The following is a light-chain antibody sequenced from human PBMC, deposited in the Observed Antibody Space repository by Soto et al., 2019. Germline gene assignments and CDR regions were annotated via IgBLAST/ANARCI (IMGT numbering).Light chain of an antibody. CDR3: QQHNDWPLT. Sequence: EIVLTQSPATLSLSPGERATLSCRASQSVSSYLAWYQQKPGQAPRLLIYGATATATGIPARFSGSGSGTEFTLTISSLQSEDFAVYYCQQHNDWPLTFGGGTKVEIK. CDR1: QSVSSY. J-gene: IGKJ4*01. V-gene: IGKV3-15*01. CDR2: GAT.